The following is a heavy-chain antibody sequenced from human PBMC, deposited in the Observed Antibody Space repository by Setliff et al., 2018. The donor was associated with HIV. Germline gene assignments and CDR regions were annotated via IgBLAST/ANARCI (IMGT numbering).Heavy chain of an antibody. CDR3: AKDRTDVAATIANY. D-gene: IGHD5-12*01. CDR2: ISDDGSAK. CDR1: GFNFNNHA. V-gene: IGHV3-30*04. Sequence: PGGSLRLSCAASGFNFNNHAMHWVRQAPGKGPECVAVISDDGSAKYYGDSVKGRFTISRDNSKNTLYLQMNSLKAEDTAVYYCAKDRTDVAATIANYWGQGTLVTVS. J-gene: IGHJ4*01.